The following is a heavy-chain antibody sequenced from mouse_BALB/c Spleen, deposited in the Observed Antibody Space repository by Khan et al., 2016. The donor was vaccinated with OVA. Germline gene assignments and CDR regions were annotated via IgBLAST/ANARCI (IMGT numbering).Heavy chain of an antibody. CDR1: GYTFSSYW. D-gene: IGHD2-2*01. CDR3: ARGGYVGFAY. J-gene: IGHJ3*01. Sequence: QVQLQQSGGDLMKPGASVKISCKATGYTFSSYWIEWVKQRPGHGLEWIGQIFPGSVSTTYNEKFKGKATFTADTSSNTAYMQLSSLTSEDSAVYYCARGGYVGFAYWGQGTLVTVSA. CDR2: IFPGSVST. V-gene: IGHV1-9*01.